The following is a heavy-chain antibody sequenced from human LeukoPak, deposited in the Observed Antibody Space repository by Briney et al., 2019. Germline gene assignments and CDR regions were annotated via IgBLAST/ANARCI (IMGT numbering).Heavy chain of an antibody. J-gene: IGHJ4*02. CDR3: MTDRGVLTGYVWLDH. V-gene: IGHV3-15*01. CDR2: IKSKTYGVTT. D-gene: IGHD3-9*01. Sequence: GGSLRLSCAASGFTFSNTWMSWVRQAPGKGLEWVGRIKSKTYGVTTEYAAPVKGRFTISRDDSKNTLYLQMDSLTTEDTAVYHCMTDRGVLTGYVWLDHWGQGTLVTVSS. CDR1: GFTFSNTW.